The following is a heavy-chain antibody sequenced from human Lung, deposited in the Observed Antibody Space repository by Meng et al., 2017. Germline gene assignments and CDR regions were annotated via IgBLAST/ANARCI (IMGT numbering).Heavy chain of an antibody. CDR2: VYHSGST. D-gene: IGHD3-22*01. Sequence: QVQLQESGPGLVKPSGTLSLTCAVSGGSISSNNWWSWVRQTPGRGLEWIGEVYHSGSTNYNPSPKSRVIISVNNSKNQFSLKLTSVTAADTAVYYCARDDSGYADFDSWGQGTLVTVSS. CDR1: GGSISSNNW. CDR3: ARDDSGYADFDS. V-gene: IGHV4-4*02. J-gene: IGHJ4*02.